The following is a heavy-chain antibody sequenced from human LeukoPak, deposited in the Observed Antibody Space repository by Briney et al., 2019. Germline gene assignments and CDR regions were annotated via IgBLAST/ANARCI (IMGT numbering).Heavy chain of an antibody. CDR2: IYTSGST. Sequence: PSETLSLTCTVSGGSISSGSYYWSWIRQPTGKGLEWIGRIYTSGSTNYNPSLKSRVTISVDMSKNQFSLKLSSVTTADTAVYYCARVGTKVVVNYYRYHYMDVWGKGTTVTISS. D-gene: IGHD2-2*01. CDR1: GGSISSGSYY. J-gene: IGHJ6*03. V-gene: IGHV4-61*02. CDR3: ARVGTKVVVNYYRYHYMDV.